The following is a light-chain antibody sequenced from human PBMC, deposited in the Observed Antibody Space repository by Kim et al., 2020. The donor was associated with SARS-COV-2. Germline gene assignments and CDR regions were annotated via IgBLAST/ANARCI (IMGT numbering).Light chain of an antibody. Sequence: KAVTSSCTGSSSSIASNYVQWYQQRPGSAPTTVIYEDNQRPSGVPDRFSGSIDSSSNSASLTISGLKTEDEADYYCQSYDSSNQKVFGGGTQLTVL. CDR1: SSSIASNY. V-gene: IGLV6-57*02. J-gene: IGLJ3*02. CDR2: EDN. CDR3: QSYDSSNQKV.